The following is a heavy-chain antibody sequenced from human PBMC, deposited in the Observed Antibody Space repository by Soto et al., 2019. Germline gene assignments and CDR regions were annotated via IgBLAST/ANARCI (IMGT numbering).Heavy chain of an antibody. V-gene: IGHV4-31*03. J-gene: IGHJ5*02. Sequence: QVHLQESGPGLVKPSETLSLTCTVSGDSVTSGGYYWSWSRQHPGKGLEWIGYISFSGNTNYNPALRSRVAISLDTSKNEFALKLSSVTAADTAVYYCARDSGPGANGFDPRGQGHLVTVSS. D-gene: IGHD3-10*01. CDR2: ISFSGNT. CDR3: ARDSGPGANGFDP. CDR1: GDSVTSGGYY.